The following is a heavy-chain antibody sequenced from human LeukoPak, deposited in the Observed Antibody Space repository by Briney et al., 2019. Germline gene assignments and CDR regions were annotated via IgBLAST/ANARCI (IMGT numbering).Heavy chain of an antibody. Sequence: PSETLSLTCAVYGGSFNNYYWSWIRQPPGKGLEWIGEVNHSGSTNYNPSLRSRVTISIDTSKNQFSLQLTSVTAADTAVYYCAREPKSSIAARPYYYYYYMDVWGKGTTVTVSS. V-gene: IGHV4-34*01. J-gene: IGHJ6*03. CDR1: GGSFNNYY. D-gene: IGHD6-6*01. CDR2: VNHSGST. CDR3: AREPKSSIAARPYYYYYYMDV.